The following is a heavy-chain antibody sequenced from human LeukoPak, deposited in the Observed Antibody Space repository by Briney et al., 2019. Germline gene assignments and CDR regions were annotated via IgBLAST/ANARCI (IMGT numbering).Heavy chain of an antibody. V-gene: IGHV1-3*01. D-gene: IGHD3-22*01. CDR1: GYTFTSYA. CDR3: AREKWDSYYDSSGYYGGPTNNWFDP. CDR2: INAGNGNT. J-gene: IGHJ5*02. Sequence: ASVKVSCKASGYTFTSYAMHWVRQAPGQRLEWMGWINAGNGNTKYSQEFQGRVTITRDTSASTAYMELSSLRSEDTAVYYCAREKWDSYYDSSGYYGGPTNNWFDPWGQGTLVTVSS.